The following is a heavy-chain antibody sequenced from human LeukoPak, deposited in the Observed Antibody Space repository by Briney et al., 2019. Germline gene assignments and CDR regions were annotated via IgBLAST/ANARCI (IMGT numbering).Heavy chain of an antibody. CDR2: INHSGST. D-gene: IGHD3-3*01. J-gene: IGHJ5*02. CDR3: ARGRPPPYDFWSGYYPRAFDP. Sequence: PSETLSLTCAVYGGSFSGYYWSWIRQPPGKGLEWIGEINHSGSTNYNPSLKSRVTISVDTSKNQFSLKLSSVTAADTAVYYCARGRPPPYDFWSGYYPRAFDPWGQGTLVTVSS. CDR1: GGSFSGYY. V-gene: IGHV4-34*01.